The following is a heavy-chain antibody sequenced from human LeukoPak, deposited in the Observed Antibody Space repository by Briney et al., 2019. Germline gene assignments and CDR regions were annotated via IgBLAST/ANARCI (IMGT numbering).Heavy chain of an antibody. CDR1: GFTFSNAW. CDR3: ATMTTVTLNDAFDI. Sequence: GGSLRLSCAASGFTFSNAWMSWVRQAPGKGLEWVGRIKSKTDGGTTDYAAPVKGRFTISRDDSKNTLYLQMNSLRAEDTAVYFCATMTTVTLNDAFDIWGQGTMVTVSS. J-gene: IGHJ3*02. CDR2: IKSKTDGGTT. D-gene: IGHD4-17*01. V-gene: IGHV3-15*01.